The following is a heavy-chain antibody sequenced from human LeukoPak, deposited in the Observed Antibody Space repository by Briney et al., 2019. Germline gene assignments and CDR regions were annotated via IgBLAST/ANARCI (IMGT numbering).Heavy chain of an antibody. J-gene: IGHJ6*02. CDR1: GYTFTSYG. Sequence: ASLKVSCKASGYTFTSYGISWVRKAHGRGLEWMGWISAYNGNTNYAQKLQGRVTMTTDTSTSTAYMELRSLRSDDTAVYYCARVRYCSGGSCYPSYYYYGMDVWGQGTTVTVSS. CDR2: ISAYNGNT. CDR3: ARVRYCSGGSCYPSYYYYGMDV. D-gene: IGHD2-15*01. V-gene: IGHV1-18*01.